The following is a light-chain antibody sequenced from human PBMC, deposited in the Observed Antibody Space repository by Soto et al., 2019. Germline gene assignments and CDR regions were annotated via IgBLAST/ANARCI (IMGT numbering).Light chain of an antibody. V-gene: IGKV3-11*01. J-gene: IGKJ2*01. CDR2: DAS. CDR3: QQRSNWPLVT. CDR1: QSVSSY. Sequence: EIVLTQSPATLSLSPGERATLSCRASQSVSSYLAWYQQKPGQAPRLLIYDASNRATGIPARFSGSGSGTDSTLTISSLEPEDFAVYYCQQRSNWPLVTFGQGTKLEIK.